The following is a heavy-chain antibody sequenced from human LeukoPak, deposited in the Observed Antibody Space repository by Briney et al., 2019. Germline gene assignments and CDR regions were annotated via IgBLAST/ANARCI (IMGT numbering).Heavy chain of an antibody. Sequence: SETLSLTCTVSGGSISSGGYYWSWIRQHPEKGLEWIGYIYYSGSTYYNPSLKSRITISVDTSKNQFSLKLSSVTAADTAVYYCARDPGGRNWFDPWGQGALVTVSS. CDR3: ARDPGGRNWFDP. CDR2: IYYSGST. V-gene: IGHV4-31*03. D-gene: IGHD3-10*01. J-gene: IGHJ5*02. CDR1: GGSISSGGYY.